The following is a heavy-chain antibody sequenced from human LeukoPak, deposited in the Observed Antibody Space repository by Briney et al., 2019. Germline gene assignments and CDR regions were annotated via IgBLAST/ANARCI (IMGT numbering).Heavy chain of an antibody. J-gene: IGHJ4*02. CDR3: AKGSRAGYYNFDY. D-gene: IGHD3-9*01. CDR1: GFTFNNYG. V-gene: IGHV3-23*01. Sequence: GRSLRLSCAASGFTFNNYGMHWVRQAPGKGLEWVSGISVSGGSTYYADSVKGRFTISRDNSKNTLYLQMNSLRAEDTAVYYCAKGSRAGYYNFDYWGQGTLVTVSS. CDR2: ISVSGGST.